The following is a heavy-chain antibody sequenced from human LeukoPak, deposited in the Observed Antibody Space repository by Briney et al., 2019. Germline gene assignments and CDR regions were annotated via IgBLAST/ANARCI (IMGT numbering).Heavy chain of an antibody. D-gene: IGHD1-26*01. CDR2: IYTSGST. Sequence: SETLSLTCTVSGGSISGYYWNWIRQTAGKGLEWIGRIYTSGSTQDNPSLKSRVTMSVDTSKNQVSLKVSSVTAADTAVYYCARQDSKVGAYTGPYHFDYWGQGTLVTVSP. CDR3: ARQDSKVGAYTGPYHFDY. V-gene: IGHV4-4*07. CDR1: GGSISGYY. J-gene: IGHJ4*02.